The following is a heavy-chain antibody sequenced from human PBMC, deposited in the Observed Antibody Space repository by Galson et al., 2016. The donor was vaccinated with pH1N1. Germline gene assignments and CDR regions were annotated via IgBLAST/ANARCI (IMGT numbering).Heavy chain of an antibody. CDR3: AKDFQWSFEY. Sequence: LRLSCAVSGFSFSDSGIHWVRQAPGKGLDWVSYIRSDGINKYYTDSVKGRFTISSDNSKNTLYLQMNSLRPEDTAVYYWAKDFQWSFEYWGPGALVTVSS. J-gene: IGHJ4*02. V-gene: IGHV3-30*02. CDR1: GFSFSDSG. D-gene: IGHD3-3*01. CDR2: IRSDGINK.